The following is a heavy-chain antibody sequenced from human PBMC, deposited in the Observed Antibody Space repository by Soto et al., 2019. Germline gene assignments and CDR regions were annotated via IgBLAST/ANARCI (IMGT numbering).Heavy chain of an antibody. CDR3: SRYAYGPFDL. V-gene: IGHV3-15*07. J-gene: IGHJ2*01. Sequence: EVQLVESGGGLVKPGGSLRLSCEVSGIIFSNAWMNWVRQVPGKGLEWVGRIKSNVKGGTSEYAAPVKDRFTISRDDSKNTLYLDMDSLKPEDTAVYYCSRYAYGPFDLWGRGTLVTVSS. CDR1: GIIFSNAW. CDR2: IKSNVKGGTS. D-gene: IGHD3-16*01.